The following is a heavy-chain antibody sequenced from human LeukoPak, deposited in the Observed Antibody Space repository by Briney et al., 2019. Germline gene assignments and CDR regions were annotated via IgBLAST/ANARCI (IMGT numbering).Heavy chain of an antibody. V-gene: IGHV1-8*01. J-gene: IGHJ6*02. D-gene: IGHD3-3*01. CDR3: ARAIRSYYDFWSGYYPYYYYGMDV. CDR2: MNPNSGNT. Sequence: ATVKVSCKASGYTFTSYDINWVRQATGQGLEWMGWMNPNSGNTGYAQKFQGRVTMTRNTSISTAYMELSSLRSEDTAVYYCARAIRSYYDFWSGYYPYYYYGMDVWGQGTTVTVSS. CDR1: GYTFTSYD.